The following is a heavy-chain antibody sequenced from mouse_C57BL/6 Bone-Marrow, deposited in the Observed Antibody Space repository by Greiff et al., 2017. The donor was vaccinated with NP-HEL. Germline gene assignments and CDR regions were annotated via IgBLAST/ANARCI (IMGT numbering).Heavy chain of an antibody. CDR3: ARYGIYYGNYVGFAY. Sequence: QVQLKQSGAELVKPGASVKISCKASGYAFSSYWINWVKQRPGKGLEWIGQIYPGDGDTNYNGKFKGKATLTADKSSSTAYMQLSSLTSEDSAVYFCARYGIYYGNYVGFAYWGQGTLVTVSA. D-gene: IGHD2-1*01. CDR2: IYPGDGDT. V-gene: IGHV1-80*01. CDR1: GYAFSSYW. J-gene: IGHJ3*01.